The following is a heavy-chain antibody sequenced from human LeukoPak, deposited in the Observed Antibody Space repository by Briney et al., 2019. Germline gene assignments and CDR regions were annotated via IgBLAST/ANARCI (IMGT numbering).Heavy chain of an antibody. Sequence: GASVKVSCKASGYTFTSYGISWVRQAPGQGGEGMGWISAYNGNTNYAQKLQGRVTMTTDTSTSTAYMELRSLRADDPAVYYCARGSEVVPAAPGDYFDYWGQGTLVTVSS. CDR3: ARGSEVVPAAPGDYFDY. CDR1: GYTFTSYG. D-gene: IGHD2-2*01. CDR2: ISAYNGNT. J-gene: IGHJ4*02. V-gene: IGHV1-18*01.